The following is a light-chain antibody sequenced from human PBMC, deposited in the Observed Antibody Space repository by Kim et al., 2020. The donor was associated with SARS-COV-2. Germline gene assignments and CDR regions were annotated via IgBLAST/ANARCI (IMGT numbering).Light chain of an antibody. V-gene: IGKV1-5*01. Sequence: SESIGDRVTITCRVSQSVRSWLAWYQQKPGKAPKLLIYDASSLEGGVPSRFSGSGSGTEFTLTISSLQPDDSATYYCQQYNSYWTFGQGTKVDIK. CDR3: QQYNSYWT. J-gene: IGKJ1*01. CDR1: QSVRSW. CDR2: DAS.